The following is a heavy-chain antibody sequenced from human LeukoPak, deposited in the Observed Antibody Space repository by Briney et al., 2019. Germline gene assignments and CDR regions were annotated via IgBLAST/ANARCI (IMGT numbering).Heavy chain of an antibody. D-gene: IGHD6-19*01. Sequence: GASVKVSCKASGGTFSSYAISWVRQAPGQGLEWMGRIIPILGIANYAQKFQGRVTITADKSTSTAYMELSSLRSEDTAVYYCARDFPFGFPAVAATNDYWGQGTLVTVSS. CDR3: ARDFPFGFPAVAATNDY. V-gene: IGHV1-69*04. CDR1: GGTFSSYA. CDR2: IIPILGIA. J-gene: IGHJ4*02.